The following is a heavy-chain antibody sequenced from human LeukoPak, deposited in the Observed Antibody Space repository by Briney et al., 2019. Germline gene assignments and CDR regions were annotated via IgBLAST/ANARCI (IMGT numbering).Heavy chain of an antibody. CDR1: GYTFIDYY. CDR3: ARGLGGTVTYDAFDI. CDR2: INPNSGDT. V-gene: IGHV1-2*02. D-gene: IGHD4-17*01. J-gene: IGHJ3*02. Sequence: GASVKVSCKASGYTFIDYYIQWVRQAPGQGLEWMGWINPNSGDTNYAQKFQGRVTMARNTSISTAYMELSSLRSEDTAVYYCARGLGGTVTYDAFDIWGQGTMVTVSS.